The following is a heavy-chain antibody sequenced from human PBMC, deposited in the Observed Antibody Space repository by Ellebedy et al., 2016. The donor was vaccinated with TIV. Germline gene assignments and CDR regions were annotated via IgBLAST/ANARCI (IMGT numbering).Heavy chain of an antibody. D-gene: IGHD5-12*01. J-gene: IGHJ4*02. CDR1: GYTFTSYY. CDR2: INPSGGST. CDR3: AREELYSGYDSNFDY. Sequence: AASVKVSCKTSGYTFTSYYMHWVRQAPGQGLEWMGIINPSGGSTSYAQKFQGRVTMTGDTSTSTGYMELSSLRSEDTAVYYCAREELYSGYDSNFDYWGQGTLVTVSS. V-gene: IGHV1-46*01.